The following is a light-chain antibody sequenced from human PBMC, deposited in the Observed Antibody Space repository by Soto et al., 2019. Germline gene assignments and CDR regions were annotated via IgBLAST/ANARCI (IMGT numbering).Light chain of an antibody. CDR2: GAS. CDR3: QQYGSSPPIT. J-gene: IGKJ5*01. V-gene: IGKV3-20*01. CDR1: QSVSSSY. Sequence: EIVLTQSPGTLSLSPGERPTLSCRASQSVSSSYLAWYQQKPGQAPRLLIYGASNRATGIPDRFSGSGSGTDFTLTISRLEPEDFAVYYCQQYGSSPPITFGQGTRLEIK.